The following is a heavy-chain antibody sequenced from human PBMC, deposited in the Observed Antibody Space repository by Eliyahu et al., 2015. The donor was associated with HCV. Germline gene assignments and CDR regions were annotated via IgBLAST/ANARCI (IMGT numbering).Heavy chain of an antibody. CDR1: GFTFSNXA. J-gene: IGHJ4*02. Sequence: EVQLLESGGGLVQPGGSLRLSCXASGFTFSNXAMTWFRQAPGKGLXXVSAISGDGXYIYYADSVKGRFTISRDNSKNTMWLQMNSLRAEDTALYYCAKNLGSSASYDYWGQGTRVTVSS. CDR3: AKNLGSSASYDY. CDR2: ISGDGXYI. D-gene: IGHD1-26*01. V-gene: IGHV3-23*01.